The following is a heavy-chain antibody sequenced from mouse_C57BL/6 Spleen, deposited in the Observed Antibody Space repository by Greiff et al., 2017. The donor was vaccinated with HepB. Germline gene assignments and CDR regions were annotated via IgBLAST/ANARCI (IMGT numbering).Heavy chain of an antibody. V-gene: IGHV1-78*01. Sequence: VQLQQSDAELVKPGASVKISCKVSGYTFTDHTIHWMKQRPEQGLEWIGYIYPRDGSTKYNKKFKGKATLPAAQSSSTPYMQLHSLPSEDSAVYFCARKRGCFRMDYWGQGTSVTVSS. J-gene: IGHJ4*01. CDR3: ARKRGCFRMDY. CDR1: GYTFTDHT. CDR2: IYPRDGST.